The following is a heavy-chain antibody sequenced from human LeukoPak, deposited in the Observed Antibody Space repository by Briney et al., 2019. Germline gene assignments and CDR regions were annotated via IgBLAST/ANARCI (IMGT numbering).Heavy chain of an antibody. J-gene: IGHJ4*02. Sequence: PSETLSLTCTVSGGSISSYYWSWIRQPPGKGLEWIGYIYYSGSTNYNPSLKSRVTISVDTSKNQFSLKLSSVTAADTAMYYCASHTYYYGSGLTFDYWGQGTLVTVSS. CDR1: GGSISSYY. CDR2: IYYSGST. V-gene: IGHV4-59*08. CDR3: ASHTYYYGSGLTFDY. D-gene: IGHD3-10*01.